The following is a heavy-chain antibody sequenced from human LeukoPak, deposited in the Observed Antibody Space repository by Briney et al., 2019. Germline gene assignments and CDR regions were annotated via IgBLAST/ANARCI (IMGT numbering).Heavy chain of an antibody. Sequence: GGSLRLSCAASGFTFSNYAMSWVRQASGKGLEWVSAISGSGSSTYYADSVKGRFTISRDNSKNTLYLQMNSLRAEDTAIYYCAKVCGSSCYHPEYWGQGTLVTVSS. J-gene: IGHJ4*02. V-gene: IGHV3-23*01. D-gene: IGHD2-2*01. CDR3: AKVCGSSCYHPEY. CDR2: ISGSGSST. CDR1: GFTFSNYA.